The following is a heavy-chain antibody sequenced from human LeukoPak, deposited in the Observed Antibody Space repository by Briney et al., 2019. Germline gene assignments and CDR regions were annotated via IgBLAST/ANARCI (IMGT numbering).Heavy chain of an antibody. V-gene: IGHV3-21*06. CDR3: ARVLQGYYAMDA. D-gene: IGHD1-1*01. CDR2: ISSSSSYI. Sequence: KPGGSLRLSCAASGFTFSNFGINWVRQAPGKGLEWVSSISSSSSYISYADSVKGRFTISRDNAKNSLYLQMNSLRAEDTAIYYCARVLQGYYAMDAWGPGTTVTVSS. J-gene: IGHJ6*02. CDR1: GFTFSNFG.